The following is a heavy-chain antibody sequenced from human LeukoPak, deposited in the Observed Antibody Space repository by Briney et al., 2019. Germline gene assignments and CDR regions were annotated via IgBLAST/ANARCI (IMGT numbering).Heavy chain of an antibody. CDR3: AKPRNRDYPQPFHC. J-gene: IGHJ4*02. D-gene: IGHD5-24*01. Sequence: GGSLRLSCAASGFTFNIYGIYWVRQAPGKGLEWVAYISYDGSIKKYADSVKGRFTISRDNSDNTVFLQMNSLKPEDTAVYYCAKPRNRDYPQPFHCWGQGTLVTVSS. CDR2: ISYDGSIK. CDR1: GFTFNIYG. V-gene: IGHV3-30*18.